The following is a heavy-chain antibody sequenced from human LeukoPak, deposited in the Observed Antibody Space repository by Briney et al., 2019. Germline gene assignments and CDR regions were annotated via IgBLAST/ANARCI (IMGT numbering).Heavy chain of an antibody. J-gene: IGHJ4*02. D-gene: IGHD3-10*01. CDR1: GVSFSSYY. CDR3: ARDPPRSGLNLDY. Sequence: SETLSLTCTVSGVSFSSYYWTWIRQPAGKGVEWIGRIYSSGNTNYNPSLESRVTMSIDTSKKQISLKLTSVTAADTAVYYCARDPPRSGLNLDYWGQGTLVTVSS. CDR2: IYSSGNT. V-gene: IGHV4-4*07.